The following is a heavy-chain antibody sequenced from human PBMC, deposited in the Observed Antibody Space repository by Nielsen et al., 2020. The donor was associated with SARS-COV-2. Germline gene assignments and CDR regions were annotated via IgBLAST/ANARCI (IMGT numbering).Heavy chain of an antibody. V-gene: IGHV4-34*01. CDR3: ARDSGYDFWSGGYYYGMDV. Sequence: SETLSLTCAVYGGSFSGYYWSWIRQPPGKGLGWIGEINHSGSTNYNPSLKSRVTISVDTSKNQFSLKLSSVTAADTAVYYCARDSGYDFWSGGYYYGMDVWGQGTTVTVSS. D-gene: IGHD3-3*01. CDR2: INHSGST. CDR1: GGSFSGYY. J-gene: IGHJ6*02.